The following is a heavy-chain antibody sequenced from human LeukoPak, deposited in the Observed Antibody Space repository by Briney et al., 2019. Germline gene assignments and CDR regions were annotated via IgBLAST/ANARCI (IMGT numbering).Heavy chain of an antibody. CDR2: ISGSGRST. CDR3: ATYIIKTMDV. V-gene: IGHV3-23*01. J-gene: IGHJ6*03. CDR1: GFTFATYG. Sequence: PGGSLRLSCRASGFTFATYGMSWVRQAPGKGLEWVSAISGSGRSTFYADSVKGRFTISRDNSKNTLYLQMNSLRAEDTAVYYCATYIIKTMDVWGKGTTVTISS. D-gene: IGHD3-10*01.